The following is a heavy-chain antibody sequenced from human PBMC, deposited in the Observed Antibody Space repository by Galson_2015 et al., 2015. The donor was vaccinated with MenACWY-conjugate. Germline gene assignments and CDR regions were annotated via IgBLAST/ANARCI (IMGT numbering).Heavy chain of an antibody. V-gene: IGHV3-11*06. CDR2: ISSRGSYT. J-gene: IGHJ4*02. CDR1: GFSFSDFY. D-gene: IGHD3-10*01. Sequence: SLRLSCAASGFSFSDFYMTWIRQAPGKGLEWIAYISSRGSYTKYGDSIKGRFSISRDNINNSLFLQMDSLTTEDTADYYCVRSDHGDFAFFRHWGQGTLVTVSS. CDR3: VRSDHGDFAFFRH.